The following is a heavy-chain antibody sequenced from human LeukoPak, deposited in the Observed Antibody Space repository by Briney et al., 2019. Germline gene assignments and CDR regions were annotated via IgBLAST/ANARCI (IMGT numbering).Heavy chain of an antibody. CDR1: GGTFSSYA. Sequence: ASVKVSCKASGGTFSSYAISWVRQAPGQGLEWMGGIIPIFGTANYAQKFQGRVTITADESTSTAYMELSSLRSEDTAVYYCARTGIWSDMEDWFDPWGQGTLVTVSS. D-gene: IGHD3-3*01. J-gene: IGHJ5*02. CDR3: ARTGIWSDMEDWFDP. CDR2: IIPIFGTA. V-gene: IGHV1-69*13.